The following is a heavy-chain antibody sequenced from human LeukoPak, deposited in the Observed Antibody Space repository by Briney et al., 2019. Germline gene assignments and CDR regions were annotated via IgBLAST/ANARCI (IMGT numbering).Heavy chain of an antibody. Sequence: PSETLSLTCTVSGGSISNYYWSWIRQPPGKALEWIGYIHYSGSTSYNPSLKSRGTISLDTSNNQFSLRLSSVTAADTAVYYCARDRGSLSGAFDIWGRGTRVTVSS. CDR3: ARDRGSLSGAFDI. CDR1: GGSISNYY. V-gene: IGHV4-59*01. J-gene: IGHJ3*02. CDR2: IHYSGST. D-gene: IGHD5-12*01.